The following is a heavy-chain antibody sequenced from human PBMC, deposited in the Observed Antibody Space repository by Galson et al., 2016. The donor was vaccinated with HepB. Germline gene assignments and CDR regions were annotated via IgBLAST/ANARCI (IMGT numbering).Heavy chain of an antibody. V-gene: IGHV1-69*13. Sequence: SVKVSCKASGDIFGSYAFSWVRQAPGQGLEWMGGITPVSGTTNYAQKFQGRVTIIADATTHTVHMELSGLRSEDTAVYYCTRDVYSSGWYGGDYWGQGTLVTVSS. CDR1: GDIFGSYA. D-gene: IGHD6-19*01. J-gene: IGHJ4*02. CDR2: ITPVSGTT. CDR3: TRDVYSSGWYGGDY.